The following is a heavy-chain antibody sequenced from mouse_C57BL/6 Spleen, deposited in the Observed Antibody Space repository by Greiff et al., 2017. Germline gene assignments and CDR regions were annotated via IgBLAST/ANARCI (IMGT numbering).Heavy chain of an antibody. CDR1: GYTFTDYN. D-gene: IGHD4-1*01. CDR3: ARGGADLGSGYFDV. Sequence: EVQLQQSGPELVKPGASVKISCKASGYTFTDYNMDWVKQSHGKSLEWIGDINPNNGGTIYNQKFKGKATLTVDKSSSTAYMELSSLTSEDTAVYYCARGGADLGSGYFDVWGTGTTVTVSS. V-gene: IGHV1-18*01. J-gene: IGHJ1*03. CDR2: INPNNGGT.